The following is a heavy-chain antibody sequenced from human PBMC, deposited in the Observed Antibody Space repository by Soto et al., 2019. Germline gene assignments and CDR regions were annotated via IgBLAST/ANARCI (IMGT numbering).Heavy chain of an antibody. Sequence: EVQLVESGGGLGQPGGSLRLSCAASGFTFSSHAMHWVRQAPGKGLEYVSTISSKGGSTYYANSVKGRFTISRDKAKNTLNLQMGSLRSEDRAVYYCARDPRNCSGDSCYSAGPIYYYYYMDVWGKGTTFTVS. CDR1: GFTFSSHA. D-gene: IGHD2-15*01. V-gene: IGHV3-64*01. CDR3: ARDPRNCSGDSCYSAGPIYYYYYMDV. CDR2: ISSKGGST. J-gene: IGHJ6*03.